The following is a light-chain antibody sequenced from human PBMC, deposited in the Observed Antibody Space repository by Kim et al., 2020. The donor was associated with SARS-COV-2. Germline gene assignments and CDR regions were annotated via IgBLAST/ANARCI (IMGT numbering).Light chain of an antibody. Sequence: NFMLTHPHSVSESPGKTVTISCTRSSGSIANSHVHWYQQRPGSSPTTVVYDDNQRPSGVPDRFSASIDSSSNSAALTISGLKTEDEADYYCQSYDSDSQGVFGGGTKLTVL. CDR2: DDN. CDR3: QSYDSDSQGV. J-gene: IGLJ3*02. CDR1: SGSIANSH. V-gene: IGLV6-57*01.